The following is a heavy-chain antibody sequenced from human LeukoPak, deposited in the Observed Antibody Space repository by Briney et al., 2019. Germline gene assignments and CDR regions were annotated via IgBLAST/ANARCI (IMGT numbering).Heavy chain of an antibody. Sequence: GGSLRPSCAASGFTFSDYYMSWIRQAPGKGLEWVSYISSSSSYTNYADSVKGRFTISRDNAKNSLYLQMNSLRAEDTAVYYCALSTATGRYFDYWGQGTLVTVS. CDR3: ALSTATGRYFDY. CDR1: GFTFSDYY. CDR2: ISSSSSYT. V-gene: IGHV3-11*03. D-gene: IGHD5-18*01. J-gene: IGHJ4*02.